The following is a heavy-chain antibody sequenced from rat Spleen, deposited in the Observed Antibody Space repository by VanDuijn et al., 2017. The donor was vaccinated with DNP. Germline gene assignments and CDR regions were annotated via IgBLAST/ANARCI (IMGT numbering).Heavy chain of an antibody. CDR2: ISTGGGNT. D-gene: IGHD1-11*01. CDR1: GFTFSNYY. Sequence: EVQLVKSGGGLVQPGRSMKLSCAASGFTFSNYYMAWVRQAPTKGLEWVAAISTGGGNTYYRDSVKGRFTISRDNAKSTLYLQMDSLRSEETATYYCARTRVDTEGIVAFDYWGQGVMVTVSS. V-gene: IGHV5S11*01. CDR3: ARTRVDTEGIVAFDY. J-gene: IGHJ2*01.